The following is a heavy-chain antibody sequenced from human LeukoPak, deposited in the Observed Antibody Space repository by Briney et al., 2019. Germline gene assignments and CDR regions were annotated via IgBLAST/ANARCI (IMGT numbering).Heavy chain of an antibody. CDR3: ARAVLNHGSGSYMHYYYYMDV. V-gene: IGHV4-34*01. D-gene: IGHD3-10*01. CDR2: INHSGST. J-gene: IGHJ6*03. Sequence: PSETLSLTCAVYGGSFSGYYWSWICQPPGKGLEWIGEINHSGSTNYNPSLRSRVIISVDTSKKQFFLKLNSVTAADTAVYYCARAVLNHGSGSYMHYYYYMDVWGKGTTVTVSS. CDR1: GGSFSGYY.